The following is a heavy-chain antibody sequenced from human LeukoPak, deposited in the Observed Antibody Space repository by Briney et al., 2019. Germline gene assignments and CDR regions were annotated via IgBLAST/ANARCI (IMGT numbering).Heavy chain of an antibody. Sequence: ASVKVSCKASGYTLTSYYMHWVRQAPGQGLEWMGIINPSGGSTSYAQKFQGRVTMTRDASTSTVYMELSSLRSEDTAVYYCARETGSGDSSGYSSGYWGQGTLVTVSS. J-gene: IGHJ4*02. V-gene: IGHV1-46*01. CDR2: INPSGGST. CDR3: ARETGSGDSSGYSSGY. CDR1: GYTLTSYY. D-gene: IGHD3-22*01.